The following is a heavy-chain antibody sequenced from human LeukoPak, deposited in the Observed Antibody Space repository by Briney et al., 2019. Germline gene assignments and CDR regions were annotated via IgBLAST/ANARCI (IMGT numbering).Heavy chain of an antibody. CDR1: GGTFKNHA. CDR2: ISAYNGST. D-gene: IGHD5-18*01. V-gene: IGHV1-18*04. Sequence: ASVKVSCKASGGTFKNHAISWVRQAPGQGLEWMGWISAYNGSTNYAQKLQGRVTMTTDTSTSTAYMELRSLRSDDTAVYYCARDQAMAFDYWGQGTLVTVSS. CDR3: ARDQAMAFDY. J-gene: IGHJ4*02.